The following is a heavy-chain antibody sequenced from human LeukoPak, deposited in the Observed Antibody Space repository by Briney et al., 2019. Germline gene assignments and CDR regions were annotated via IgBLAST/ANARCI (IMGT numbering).Heavy chain of an antibody. D-gene: IGHD3-3*01. CDR3: ARAWDLEWLLPDY. CDR1: GCTFSSYS. V-gene: IGHV3-21*01. Sequence: GSLRLSCAASGCTFSSYSMNWVRQAPGKGLEWVSSISSSSSYIYYADSVKGRFTISRDNAKNSLYLQMNSLRAEDTAVYYCARAWDLEWLLPDYWGQGTLVTVSS. CDR2: ISSSSSYI. J-gene: IGHJ4*02.